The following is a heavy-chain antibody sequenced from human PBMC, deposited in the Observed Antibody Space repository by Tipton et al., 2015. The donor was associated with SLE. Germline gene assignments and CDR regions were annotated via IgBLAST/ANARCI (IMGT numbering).Heavy chain of an antibody. D-gene: IGHD4-17*01. CDR3: ARAGSPRALSHYGDFDY. Sequence: SLRLSCAASGFTFSSYAMSWVRQAPGKGLEWVSAISGSGGSTYYADSVKGRFTISRDNSKNTLYLQMNSLRAEDTAVYYCARAGSPRALSHYGDFDYWGQGTLVTVSS. CDR1: GFTFSSYA. J-gene: IGHJ4*02. CDR2: ISGSGGST. V-gene: IGHV3-23*01.